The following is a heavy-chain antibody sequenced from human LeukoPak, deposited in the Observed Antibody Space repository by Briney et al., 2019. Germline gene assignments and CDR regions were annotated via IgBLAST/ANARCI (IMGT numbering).Heavy chain of an antibody. D-gene: IGHD3-10*01. CDR3: ARATYYYGSGSHRGFDY. CDR2: IYYMGST. Sequence: SETLSLTCTVSGGPISSNSYYWGWIRQPPGKGLEWIGNIYYMGSTYYNPSLRSRVTISVDTSKNQFSLKLSSVTAADTAVYYCARATYYYGSGSHRGFDYWGQGTLVTVSS. CDR1: GGPISSNSYY. V-gene: IGHV4-39*07. J-gene: IGHJ4*02.